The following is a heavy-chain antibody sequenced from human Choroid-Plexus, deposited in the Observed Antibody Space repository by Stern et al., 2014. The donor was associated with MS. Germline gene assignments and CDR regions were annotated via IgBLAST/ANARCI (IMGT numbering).Heavy chain of an antibody. V-gene: IGHV2-5*02. Sequence: QVTLKESGPTLGKPTQTLTLTCTFSGFSLSTSGAGVTWIRQPPGKALEWLAVIYWDDEKRYSPSLKTRLTITRDTSKSQVVLTMTSMDPVDTATYYCAHLFSDASSSWFDPLGQGTLVTVSS. CDR1: GFSLSTSGAG. CDR3: AHLFSDASSSWFDP. CDR2: IYWDDEK. D-gene: IGHD6-6*01. J-gene: IGHJ5*02.